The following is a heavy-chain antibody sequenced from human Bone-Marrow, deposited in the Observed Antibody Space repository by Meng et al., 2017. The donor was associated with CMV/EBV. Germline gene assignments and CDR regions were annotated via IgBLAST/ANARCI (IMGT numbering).Heavy chain of an antibody. V-gene: IGHV4-59*01. CDR2: IYYSGHT. Sequence: SDTLSLTCTVSGGSISSYYWNWIRQSPGKGLEGIGYIYYSGHTDYNPSLKSPVTISVDTSKTQFSLKLSSVSAADTALYYCARTARSGSYFSWFDPWGQGTLVTVSS. CDR1: GGSISSYY. D-gene: IGHD1-26*01. CDR3: ARTARSGSYFSWFDP. J-gene: IGHJ5*02.